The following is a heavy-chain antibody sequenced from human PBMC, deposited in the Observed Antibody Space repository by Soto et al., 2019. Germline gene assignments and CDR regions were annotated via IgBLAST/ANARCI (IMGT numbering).Heavy chain of an antibody. V-gene: IGHV3-15*01. D-gene: IGHD3-9*01. CDR1: GFNLSHPW. J-gene: IGHJ4*02. CDR2: IKSKTDGGTA. Sequence: EVQLLESGGGLVKPGGSLRLSCAASGFNLSHPWMTWVRQAAGKGLEWVGHIKSKTDGGTADYAAPVKGRITISRDDSKNTIYLQMNSLKTEDTAVYYCTTGIYYDFLTSYHNVAYWGQGTLVTVSS. CDR3: TTGIYYDFLTSYHNVAY.